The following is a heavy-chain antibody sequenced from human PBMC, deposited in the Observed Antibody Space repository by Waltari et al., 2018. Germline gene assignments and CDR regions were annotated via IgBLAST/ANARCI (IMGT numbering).Heavy chain of an antibody. D-gene: IGHD3-16*01. J-gene: IGHJ4*02. CDR2: ISAYNGNT. CDR3: ARALEGGAFDY. Sequence: QVQLVQSGAEVKKPGASVEVSCKASGYTFTSYGITWGRKAPGQGLEWMGWISAYNGNTNYAQKLKGRVTMTTDTSTSTAYMELRSLRSEEMAVYYCARALEGGAFDYWGQGTLVTVSS. V-gene: IGHV1-18*03. CDR1: GYTFTSYG.